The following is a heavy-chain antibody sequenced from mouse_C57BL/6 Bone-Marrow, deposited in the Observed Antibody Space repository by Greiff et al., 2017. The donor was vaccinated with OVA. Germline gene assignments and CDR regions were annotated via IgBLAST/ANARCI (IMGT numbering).Heavy chain of an antibody. D-gene: IGHD1-1*01. CDR2: IDPETGGT. J-gene: IGHJ1*03. CDR1: GYTFTDYE. Sequence: VQLQQSGAELVRPGASVTLSCKASGYTFTDYEMHWVKQTPVHGLEWIGAIDPETGGTAYNQKFKGKAILTADKSSSTAYMELRSLTSEDSAVYYGRGYGSSYRYFDVWGTGTTVTVSS. CDR3: RGYGSSYRYFDV. V-gene: IGHV1-15*01.